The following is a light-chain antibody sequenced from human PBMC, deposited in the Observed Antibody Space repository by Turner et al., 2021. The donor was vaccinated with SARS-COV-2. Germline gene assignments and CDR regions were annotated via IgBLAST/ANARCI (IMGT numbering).Light chain of an antibody. CDR1: QTVNSW. CDR3: QQYNNYAYT. Sequence: DIQMTQSPSTLSASVGDRVTITCRASQTVNSWLAWYQQRPGKAPKLLIHKASSLESGVPSRFSGSGSGTEFTLTISSLQPEDFATYYCQQYNNYAYTFGQGTKVEIK. V-gene: IGKV1-5*03. CDR2: KAS. J-gene: IGKJ2*01.